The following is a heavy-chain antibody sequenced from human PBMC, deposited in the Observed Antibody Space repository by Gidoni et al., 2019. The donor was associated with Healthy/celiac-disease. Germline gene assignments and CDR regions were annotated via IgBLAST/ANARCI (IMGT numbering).Heavy chain of an antibody. CDR2: TRNKANSYTT. CDR3: ARLPSGSYENYDY. J-gene: IGHJ4*02. Sequence: EVQLVESGGGLVQPGGSLRLSCAASGFTFSDHYMDGVRQAPGKGLEWVGRTRNKANSYTTEYAASVKGRFTISRDDSKNSLYLQMNSLKTEDTAVYYCARLPSGSYENYDYWDQGTLVTVSS. D-gene: IGHD1-26*01. V-gene: IGHV3-72*01. CDR1: GFTFSDHY.